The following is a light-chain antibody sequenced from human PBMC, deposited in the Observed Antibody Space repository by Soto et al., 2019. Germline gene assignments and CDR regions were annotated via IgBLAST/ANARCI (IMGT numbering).Light chain of an antibody. Sequence: QSALTQPPSASGSPGQSVTISCTGTSSDVGGYNYVSWYQQHPGKAPKLMIYEVSKRPSGVPDRFSCYKSGNTASLTVSGIQAEDEADYYCSSYAGSKGVFGTGTKLTVL. V-gene: IGLV2-8*01. CDR3: SSYAGSKGV. CDR2: EVS. CDR1: SSDVGGYNY. J-gene: IGLJ1*01.